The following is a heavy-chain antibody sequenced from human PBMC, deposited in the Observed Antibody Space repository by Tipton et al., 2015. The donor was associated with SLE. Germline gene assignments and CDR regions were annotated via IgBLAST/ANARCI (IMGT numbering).Heavy chain of an antibody. CDR3: ARELEAGTLDY. D-gene: IGHD6-19*01. V-gene: IGHV4-59*11. Sequence: TLSLTCTVSGGSISSHYWSWIRQPPGKGLEWIGYIYYSGSISYNPSLKSRVTISVDTSKNQFSLKLSSVTAADTAVYYCARELEAGTLDYWGQGTLVTVSS. CDR1: GGSISSHY. CDR2: IYYSGSI. J-gene: IGHJ4*02.